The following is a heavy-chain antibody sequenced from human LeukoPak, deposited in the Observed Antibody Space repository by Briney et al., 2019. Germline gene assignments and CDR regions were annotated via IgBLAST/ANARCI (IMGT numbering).Heavy chain of an antibody. CDR1: GFPFSGYW. V-gene: IGHV3-74*01. J-gene: IGHJ5*02. CDR2: IDDDGAGT. Sequence: GGSLRLSCAASGFPFSGYWMHWVRLAPGGGLVWVSRIDDDGAGTAYADSVKGRFTISRDNDKNTLYLQMNSLRVEDTAVYYCARSASGYDAWGQGTLVTVSS. D-gene: IGHD5-12*01. CDR3: ARSASGYDA.